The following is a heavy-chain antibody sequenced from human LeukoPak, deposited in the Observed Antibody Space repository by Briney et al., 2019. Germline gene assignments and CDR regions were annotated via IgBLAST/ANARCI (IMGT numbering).Heavy chain of an antibody. V-gene: IGHV3-23*01. J-gene: IGHJ4*02. CDR1: GFTFSSYA. CDR2: ISGSGGST. CDR3: ANIVVGATPDDY. Sequence: QAGGSLRLSCAASGFTFSSYAMSWVRQAPGKGLERVSAISGSGGSTYYADSVKGRFTISRDKAKNSLYLQMNSLRAEDTAVYYCANIVVGATPDDYWGQGTLVTVSS. D-gene: IGHD1-26*01.